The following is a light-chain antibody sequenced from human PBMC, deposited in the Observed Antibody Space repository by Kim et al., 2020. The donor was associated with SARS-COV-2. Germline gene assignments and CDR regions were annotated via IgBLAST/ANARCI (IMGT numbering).Light chain of an antibody. V-gene: IGKV4-1*01. CDR2: WAA. CDR1: QSVLYSSNNKNY. Sequence: RANINCKSSQSVLYSSNNKNYLAWYQQKPGQPPKLLIYWAATREAGVPDRFSGSGSGTDFTLTISSLQAEDVAVYYCKQYYSTLTVGGGTKVDIK. CDR3: KQYYSTLT. J-gene: IGKJ4*01.